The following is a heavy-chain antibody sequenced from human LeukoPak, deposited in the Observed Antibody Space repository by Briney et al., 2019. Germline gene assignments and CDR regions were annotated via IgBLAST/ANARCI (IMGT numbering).Heavy chain of an antibody. J-gene: IGHJ4*02. CDR3: ARERIECYDSSGYYDY. CDR1: GGSFSGYY. V-gene: IGHV4-34*01. Sequence: SETLSLTCAVYGGSFSGYYWSWIRQPPGKGLEWIGEINHSGSTNYNPSLKSRVTISVDTSKNQFSLKLSSVTAADTAVYYCARERIECYDSSGYYDYWGQGTLVTVSS. D-gene: IGHD3-22*01. CDR2: INHSGST.